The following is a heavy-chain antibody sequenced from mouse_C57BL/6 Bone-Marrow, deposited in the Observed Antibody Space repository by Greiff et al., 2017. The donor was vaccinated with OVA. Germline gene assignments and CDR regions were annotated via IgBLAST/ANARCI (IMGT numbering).Heavy chain of an antibody. CDR3: TTHTQIYDGYYEHFDY. D-gene: IGHD2-3*01. Sequence: EVKLQESGAELVRPGASVKLSCTASGFNIKDDYMHWVKQRPEQGLEWIGWIDPENGDTEYASKFQGKATITADTSSNTAYLQLSSLTSEDTAVYYCTTHTQIYDGYYEHFDYWGQGTTLTVSS. CDR1: GFNIKDDY. J-gene: IGHJ2*01. CDR2: IDPENGDT. V-gene: IGHV14-4*01.